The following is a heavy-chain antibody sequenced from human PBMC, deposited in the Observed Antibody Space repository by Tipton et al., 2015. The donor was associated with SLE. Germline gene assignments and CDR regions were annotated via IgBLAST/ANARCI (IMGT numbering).Heavy chain of an antibody. CDR2: ITHSGST. CDR1: GGSITTYY. V-gene: IGHV4-34*01. J-gene: IGHJ4*02. CDR3: ARDRLGGVIVTTFDY. Sequence: TLSLTCSVSGGSITTYYWSWIRQPPGKGLEWIGEITHSGSTFYNPSLKSRVTISVDTSKNQFSLKLSSVTAADTAVYYCARDRLGGVIVTTFDYWGQGTLVTVSS. D-gene: IGHD3-16*02.